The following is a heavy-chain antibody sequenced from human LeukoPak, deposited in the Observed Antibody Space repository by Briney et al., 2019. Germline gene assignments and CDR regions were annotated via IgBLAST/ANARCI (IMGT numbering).Heavy chain of an antibody. CDR1: GGSISLSYYY. CDR3: ARVQQWLVRRGFDY. V-gene: IGHV4-39*07. D-gene: IGHD6-19*01. Sequence: SETLSLTCSVSGGSISLSYYYWGWIRQPPGKALEWIGSVYYSGTTSYNPSLKSRVTISVDMSKNHFSLRLSSVTAADTAMYYCARVQQWLVRRGFDYWGQGTLVTVSS. CDR2: VYYSGTT. J-gene: IGHJ4*02.